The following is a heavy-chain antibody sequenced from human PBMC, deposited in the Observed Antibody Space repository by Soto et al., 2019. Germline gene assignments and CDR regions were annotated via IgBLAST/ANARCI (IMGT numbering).Heavy chain of an antibody. CDR2: ISYDGSNK. D-gene: IGHD5-12*01. V-gene: IGHV3-30-3*01. J-gene: IGHJ4*02. Sequence: GALRLSCAASGFTFSSYAMHWVRQSPCNGLEWVAVISYDGSNKYYADSVKGRFTISRDNSKNKLYLQMNSLRAEDTAWYYCARYRGYDYLDYWGQGTLVTVSS. CDR1: GFTFSSYA. CDR3: ARYRGYDYLDY.